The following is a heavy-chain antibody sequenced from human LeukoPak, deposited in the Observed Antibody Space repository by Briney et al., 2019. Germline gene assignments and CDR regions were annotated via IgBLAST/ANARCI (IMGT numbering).Heavy chain of an antibody. J-gene: IGHJ6*02. Sequence: ASVKVSCKASGYSFTAYYIHWVRQVPGQGLEWMGRISPTRGGTKYAQKFLGRVSMTRDTSISTSYMELSSLRPDDTAVYYCASLEYASGSSNSYYYYDGRDIWGQGTMVTVSS. V-gene: IGHV1-2*02. CDR2: ISPTRGGT. D-gene: IGHD3-10*01. CDR3: ASLEYASGSSNSYYYYDGRDI. CDR1: GYSFTAYY.